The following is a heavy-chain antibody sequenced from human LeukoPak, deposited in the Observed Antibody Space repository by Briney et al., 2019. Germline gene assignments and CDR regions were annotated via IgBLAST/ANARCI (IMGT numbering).Heavy chain of an antibody. CDR1: GGSISSYY. CDR2: IYYSGST. V-gene: IGHV4-59*01. Sequence: PSETLSLTCTVSGGSISSYYWSWIRQPPGKGLEWIGYIYYSGSTNYNPSLKSRVTISVDTSKNQFSLKLSSVTAADTAVYYCASGCGGDCDTPLDAFDIWGQGTMVTVSS. CDR3: ASGCGGDCDTPLDAFDI. D-gene: IGHD2-21*02. J-gene: IGHJ3*02.